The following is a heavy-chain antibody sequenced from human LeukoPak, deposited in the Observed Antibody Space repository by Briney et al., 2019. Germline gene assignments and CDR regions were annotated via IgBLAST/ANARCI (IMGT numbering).Heavy chain of an antibody. V-gene: IGHV1-2*02. CDR3: ARSRRGIPVAADY. D-gene: IGHD6-19*01. J-gene: IGHJ4*02. CDR2: IKPNSGGT. CDR1: GYTFTSHL. Sequence: GASVKVSCKASGYTFTSHLMHWVRQAPGQGLEWMGWIKPNSGGTNYAQKFQGRVTMTRDTSISTAYMELSRLRSDDTAVYYCARSRRGIPVAADYWGQGTLVTVSS.